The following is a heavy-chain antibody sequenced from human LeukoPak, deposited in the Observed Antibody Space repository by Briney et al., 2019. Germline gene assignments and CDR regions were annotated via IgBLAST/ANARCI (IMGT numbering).Heavy chain of an antibody. J-gene: IGHJ6*03. CDR2: IYTSGST. Sequence: SETLSLTCTVSGVSLSSYYWSCIRQPAGKGLEWIGRIYTSGSTNYNPSLKSRVTMSVDTSKNKFPLKLSSVTAADTAVYYCARDLGRYCSGGSCYYYYSMDVWGKGTTVTISS. CDR1: GVSLSSYY. D-gene: IGHD2-15*01. V-gene: IGHV4-4*07. CDR3: ARDLGRYCSGGSCYYYYSMDV.